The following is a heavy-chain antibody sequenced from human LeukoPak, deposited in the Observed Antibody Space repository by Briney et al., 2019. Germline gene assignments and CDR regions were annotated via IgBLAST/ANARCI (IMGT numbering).Heavy chain of an antibody. V-gene: IGHV3-53*01. D-gene: IGHD6-19*01. J-gene: IGHJ4*02. CDR1: GFTVSSNY. CDR2: IYSGGST. Sequence: GGSLRLSCAASGFTVSSNYMSWVRQATGKGLEWVSVIYSGGSTYYADSVKGRFTISRDNSKNTLYLQMNSLRAEDTAVYYCASILVQQWLAFDYWGQGTLVTVSS. CDR3: ASILVQQWLAFDY.